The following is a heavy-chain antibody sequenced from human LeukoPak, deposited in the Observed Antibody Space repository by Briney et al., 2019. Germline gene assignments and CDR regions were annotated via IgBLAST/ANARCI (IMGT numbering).Heavy chain of an antibody. CDR3: ARIVGASDY. J-gene: IGHJ4*02. CDR2: IYYSGST. V-gene: IGHV4-39*01. Sequence: SETLSLTCTVSGGSISSSSDYWGWIRQPPGKGLEWIGSIYYSGSTYYNPSLKSGVTISVDTSKNQFSLKLSSVTAADTAVYSCARIVGASDYWGQGTLVTVSS. CDR1: GGSISSSSDY. D-gene: IGHD1-26*01.